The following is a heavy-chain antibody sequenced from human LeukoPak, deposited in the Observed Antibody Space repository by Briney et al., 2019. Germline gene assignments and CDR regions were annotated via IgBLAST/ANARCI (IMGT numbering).Heavy chain of an antibody. J-gene: IGHJ6*03. V-gene: IGHV4-4*07. CDR1: GGSISSYY. CDR3: ATHYYYYYYMDV. Sequence: SETLSLTCTVSGGSISSYYWSWIRQPDGKGLEWIGRIYTSGSTNYNPSLKSRVTMSVDTSKNQFSLKLSSVTAADTAVYYCATHYYYYYYMDVWGKGTTVTVSS. CDR2: IYTSGST.